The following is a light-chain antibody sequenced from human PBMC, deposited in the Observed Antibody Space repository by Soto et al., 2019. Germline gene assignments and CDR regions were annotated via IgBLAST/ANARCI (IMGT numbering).Light chain of an antibody. Sequence: EIVLTQSPGTLSLSPGERATLSCRASQSVSSSYLAWYQQKPGQAPRLLLYGASSRATGIPDRFSGSGSGTDFTLTISRLEPEDFAVYYCQQYCSSPQLTFGGGTKVEIK. J-gene: IGKJ4*02. CDR1: QSVSSSY. V-gene: IGKV3-20*01. CDR3: QQYCSSPQLT. CDR2: GAS.